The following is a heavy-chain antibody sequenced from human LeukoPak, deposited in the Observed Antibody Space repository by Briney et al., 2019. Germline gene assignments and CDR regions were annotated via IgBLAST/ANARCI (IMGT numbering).Heavy chain of an antibody. CDR1: GFTFSSYA. D-gene: IGHD3-16*02. Sequence: GGSLRLSCAASGFTFSSYAMSWVRQAPGKGLEWVSAISGSGGSTYYADSVKGRFTISRDNPKNTLYLQMNSLRAEDTAVYYCAKGPYDYVWGSYRPETYNWFDPWGQGTLATVSS. J-gene: IGHJ5*02. V-gene: IGHV3-23*01. CDR3: AKGPYDYVWGSYRPETYNWFDP. CDR2: ISGSGGST.